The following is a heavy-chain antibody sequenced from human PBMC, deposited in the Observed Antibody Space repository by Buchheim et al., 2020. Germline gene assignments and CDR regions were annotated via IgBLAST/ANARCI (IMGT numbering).Heavy chain of an antibody. CDR1: GGSFSGYY. V-gene: IGHV4-34*09. D-gene: IGHD1-14*01. J-gene: IGHJ4*02. CDR3: ARGGHRGLAY. Sequence: QVQLQESGPGLVKPSQTLSLTCAVYGGSFSGYYWSWIRQPPGKGLEWIGEINHSGSTNYNPSLKSRVTISVDTSKNQFSLKLSSVTAADTAVYYCARGGHRGLAYWGQGTL. CDR2: INHSGST.